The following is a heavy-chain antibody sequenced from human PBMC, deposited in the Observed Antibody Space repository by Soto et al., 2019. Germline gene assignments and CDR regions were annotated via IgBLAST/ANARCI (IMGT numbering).Heavy chain of an antibody. CDR3: AGGPYDFWSGYYQSPFDY. J-gene: IGHJ4*02. CDR1: GFTVSSYS. D-gene: IGHD3-3*01. CDR2: ISSSSSYI. Sequence: GGSLRLSCAASGFTVSSYSMNWVRQAPGKGLEWVSSISSSSSYIYYADSVKGRFTISRDNAKNSLYLQMNSLRAEDTAVYYCAGGPYDFWSGYYQSPFDYWGQGTLVTVSS. V-gene: IGHV3-21*01.